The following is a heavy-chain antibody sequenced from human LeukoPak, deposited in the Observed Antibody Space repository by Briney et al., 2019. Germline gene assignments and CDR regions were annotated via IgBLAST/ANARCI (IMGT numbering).Heavy chain of an antibody. Sequence: SETLSLTCAVYGGSFSGYYWSWIRQPPGKGLEWIGEINHSGSTNYNPSLKSRVTISVDTSKNQFSLKLSSVTAADTAVYHCARGIFGGSLYLDYWGQGTLVTVSS. CDR1: GGSFSGYY. D-gene: IGHD3-3*01. CDR2: INHSGST. CDR3: ARGIFGGSLYLDY. V-gene: IGHV4-34*01. J-gene: IGHJ4*02.